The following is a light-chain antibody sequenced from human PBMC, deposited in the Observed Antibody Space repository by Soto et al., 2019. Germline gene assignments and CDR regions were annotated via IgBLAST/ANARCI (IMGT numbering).Light chain of an antibody. Sequence: QSALTQPASVSGSPGQSITISCTGTSSDIGGSNYVSWYQQHPGKAPKLLISEVTNRPSGVSNRFSGSKSGNTASLSISGLQAEDDADYYCASYTSSTTGVFGGGTQLTVL. J-gene: IGLJ3*02. CDR3: ASYTSSTTGV. CDR2: EVT. V-gene: IGLV2-14*01. CDR1: SSDIGGSNY.